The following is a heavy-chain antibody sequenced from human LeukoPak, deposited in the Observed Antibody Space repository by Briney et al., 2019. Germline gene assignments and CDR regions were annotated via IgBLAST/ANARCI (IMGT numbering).Heavy chain of an antibody. J-gene: IGHJ4*02. CDR1: GYTLTALS. CDR2: FDPEDGET. V-gene: IGHV1-24*01. CDR3: ATVGGSSWYYYFDY. D-gene: IGHD6-13*01. Sequence: ASVKVSCKVSGYTLTALSMHWVRQAPGKGLEWMGGFDPEDGETIYAQKFQGRVTMTEDTSTDTAYMELSSLRSEDTAVYYCATVGGSSWYYYFDYWGQGTLVTVSS.